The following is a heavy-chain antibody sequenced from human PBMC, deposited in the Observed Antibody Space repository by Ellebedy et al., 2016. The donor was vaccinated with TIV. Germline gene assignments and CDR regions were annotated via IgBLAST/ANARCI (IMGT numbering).Heavy chain of an antibody. CDR1: GFTFSTYW. V-gene: IGHV3-7*01. CDR3: ARSPATGTVDY. CDR2: INQGGSET. J-gene: IGHJ4*01. Sequence: GGSLRLXXAASGFTFSTYWMSWVRQAPGKGLEWVANINQGGSETYYVDSVKGRLTMSRDNAKNSLYLQLNSLRAEDTAVYYCARSPATGTVDYWGHGTLVTVSS. D-gene: IGHD1-1*01.